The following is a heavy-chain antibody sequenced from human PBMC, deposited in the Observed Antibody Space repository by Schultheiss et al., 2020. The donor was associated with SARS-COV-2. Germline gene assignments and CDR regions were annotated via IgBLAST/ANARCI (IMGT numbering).Heavy chain of an antibody. CDR1: GFTFDDYA. CDR3: ARETVVTPDFDY. Sequence: GGSLRLSCAASGFTFDDYAMHWVRQAPGKGLEWVSSISSSSSYIYYADSVKGRFTISRDNAKNTLYLQMNSLRAEDTAVYYCARETVVTPDFDYWGQGTLVTVSS. V-gene: IGHV3-21*01. D-gene: IGHD4-23*01. CDR2: ISSSSSYI. J-gene: IGHJ4*02.